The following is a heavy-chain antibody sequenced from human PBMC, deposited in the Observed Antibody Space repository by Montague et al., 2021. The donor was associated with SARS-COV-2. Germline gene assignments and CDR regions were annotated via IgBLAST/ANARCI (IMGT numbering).Heavy chain of an antibody. J-gene: IGHJ4*02. Sequence: SETLSLTCTVPGDSISSGYFYWGWIRQPPGKGLEWVGTIHYSGXTXYXXXXKXRVTISVDTSRNQFSLKLSSVTAADTAIYYCARHLAISGPAAVSDYWGQGTLVTVSS. V-gene: IGHV4-39*01. CDR2: IHYSGXT. D-gene: IGHD2-2*01. CDR3: ARHLAISGPAAVSDY. CDR1: GDSISSGYFY.